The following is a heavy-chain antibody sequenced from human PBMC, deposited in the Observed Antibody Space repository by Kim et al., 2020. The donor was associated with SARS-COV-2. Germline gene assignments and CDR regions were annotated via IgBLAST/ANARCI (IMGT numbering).Heavy chain of an antibody. CDR3: ARFDDSNGYYQYYFDY. J-gene: IGHJ4*02. V-gene: IGHV3-23*01. D-gene: IGHD3-22*01. CDR2: ISGSGRTT. CDR1: GFTFTDYA. Sequence: GGSLRLSCVASGFTFTDYALSWVRQAPGKGLEWVSAISGSGRTTYSADSVRGRFTISRDTSKNTVYLQMNSPRAEDTAMYYCARFDDSNGYYQYYFDYWGQGTLVTVSS.